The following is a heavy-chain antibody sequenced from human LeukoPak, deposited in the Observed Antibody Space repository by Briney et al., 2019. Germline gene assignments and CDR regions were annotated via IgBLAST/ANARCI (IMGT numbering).Heavy chain of an antibody. D-gene: IGHD3-16*01. V-gene: IGHV4-59*01. Sequence: PSETLSLTCTVSGGSISGYYWSWIRQPPGRGLEWIGYISYSGSTNYNPSLTSRVTISVDTSKNQFSLNLVSVTAADTAVYYCARFRGIGAAGRAYYFDLWGQGTLATVSS. CDR2: ISYSGST. J-gene: IGHJ4*02. CDR1: GGSISGYY. CDR3: ARFRGIGAAGRAYYFDL.